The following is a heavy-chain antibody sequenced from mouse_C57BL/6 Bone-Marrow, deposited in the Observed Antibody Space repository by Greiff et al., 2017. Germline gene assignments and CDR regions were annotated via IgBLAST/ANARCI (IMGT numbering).Heavy chain of an antibody. CDR3: ARRRTAQATWFAY. CDR1: GYTFTSYW. V-gene: IGHV1-69*01. Sequence: QVQLKQPGAELVMPGASVKLSCKASGYTFTSYWMHWVKQRPGQGLEWIGEIDPSDSYTNYKQKFKGKSTWTVDKSSSTAYMQLSSLTSEDSAVYYCARRRTAQATWFAYWGQGTLVTVSA. J-gene: IGHJ3*01. CDR2: IDPSDSYT. D-gene: IGHD3-2*02.